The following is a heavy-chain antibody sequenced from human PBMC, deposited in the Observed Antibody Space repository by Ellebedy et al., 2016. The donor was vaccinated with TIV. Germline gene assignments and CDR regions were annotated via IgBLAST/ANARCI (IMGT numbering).Heavy chain of an antibody. D-gene: IGHD5-18*01. CDR3: TREMMNGNTLMEFDY. Sequence: PGGSLRLSCAASGFTFSSYVMHWVRQAPGKGLEWVADIQSDGNDKYYTDSVKGRFTISRDNSENTLLLQMNSLRAEDTAVYYCTREMMNGNTLMEFDYWGQGTLVTVSS. V-gene: IGHV3-30*10. CDR2: IQSDGNDK. J-gene: IGHJ4*02. CDR1: GFTFSSYV.